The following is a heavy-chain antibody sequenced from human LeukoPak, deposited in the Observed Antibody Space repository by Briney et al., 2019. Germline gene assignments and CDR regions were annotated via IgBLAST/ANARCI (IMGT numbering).Heavy chain of an antibody. CDR3: ARGQWGGYFDY. V-gene: IGHV4-34*01. J-gene: IGHJ4*02. CDR1: GGSFSGYY. D-gene: IGHD1-26*01. CDR2: INHSGST. Sequence: PSETLSLTCAVYGGSFSGYYWSWIRQPPGKGLEWIGEINHSGSTNYNPSLKSRVTISVDTSKNQFSLKLSSVTAADTAVYCCARGQWGGYFDYWGQGTLVTVSS.